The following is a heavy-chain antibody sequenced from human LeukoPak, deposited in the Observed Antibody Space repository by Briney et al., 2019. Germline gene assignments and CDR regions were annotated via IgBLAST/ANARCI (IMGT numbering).Heavy chain of an antibody. CDR2: IYSGGST. Sequence: PGGSLRLSCAASGFTVSSNYMSLVRQAPGKGLEWVSVIYSGGSTYYADSVKGRFTIARDNSKNTLYLQMNSLRAEDTAVYYCARDGAEGSYYFDYWGQGTLVTVSS. J-gene: IGHJ4*02. D-gene: IGHD1-26*01. CDR1: GFTVSSNY. CDR3: ARDGAEGSYYFDY. V-gene: IGHV3-66*02.